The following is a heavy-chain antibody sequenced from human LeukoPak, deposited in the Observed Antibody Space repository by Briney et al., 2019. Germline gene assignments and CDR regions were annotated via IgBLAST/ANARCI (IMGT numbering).Heavy chain of an antibody. CDR3: ARALPGVAAGFDY. J-gene: IGHJ4*02. CDR2: ISYDGSNK. CDR1: GLTFSSYA. Sequence: GGSLRLSCAASGLTFSSYAMHWVRQAPGKGLEWVAVISYDGSNKYYADSVKGRFTISRDNSKNTLYLQMNSLRTEDTAVYYCARALPGVAAGFDYWGQGTLVTVSS. V-gene: IGHV3-30*04. D-gene: IGHD6-13*01.